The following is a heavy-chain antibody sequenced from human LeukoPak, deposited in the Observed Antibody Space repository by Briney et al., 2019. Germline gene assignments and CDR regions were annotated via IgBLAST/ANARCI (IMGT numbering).Heavy chain of an antibody. CDR3: ASHYETSGYFGFDI. V-gene: IGHV5-51*01. Sequence: GESLKISSQGSGYVFTNYWIAWVRQVPEKGLEWMGIIHPGSSNTKYGPSFQGQVAISADKSISTAYLHGNNLGASDTAMYYCASHYETSGYFGFDIWGQGTMVTV. J-gene: IGHJ3*02. D-gene: IGHD3-22*01. CDR2: IHPGSSNT. CDR1: GYVFTNYW.